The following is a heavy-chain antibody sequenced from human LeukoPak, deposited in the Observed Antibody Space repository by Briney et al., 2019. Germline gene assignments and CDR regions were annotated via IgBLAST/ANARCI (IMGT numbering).Heavy chain of an antibody. Sequence: GESLKISCKGSGYSFTSYWIGWVRRVPGKGLEWMGIIYPGDSDTRYSPSFQGQVTISADKSISTAYLQWSSLKASDTAMYYCARHMGTGIAPFDPWGQGTLVTVSS. J-gene: IGHJ5*02. V-gene: IGHV5-51*01. CDR1: GYSFTSYW. CDR2: IYPGDSDT. D-gene: IGHD6-13*01. CDR3: ARHMGTGIAPFDP.